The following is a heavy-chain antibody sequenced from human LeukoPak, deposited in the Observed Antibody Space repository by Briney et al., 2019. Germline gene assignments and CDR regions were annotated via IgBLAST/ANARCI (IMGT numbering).Heavy chain of an antibody. D-gene: IGHD3-3*01. CDR3: ARELSGSGRDY. CDR2: INQDGSAK. Sequence: GGSLRLSCAASGFTFSGSWMSWVRQPPGKGLGWVANINQDGSAKNHLDSVKGRFTISIDRSKNSLYLQMNSLRDEDTAVYYCARELSGSGRDYWGQGTLVTVSS. CDR1: GFTFSGSW. V-gene: IGHV3-7*01. J-gene: IGHJ4*02.